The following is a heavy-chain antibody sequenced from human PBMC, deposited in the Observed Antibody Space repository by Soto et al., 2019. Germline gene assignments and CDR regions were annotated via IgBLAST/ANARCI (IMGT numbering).Heavy chain of an antibody. J-gene: IGHJ4*02. Sequence: QVQLVQSGAEVKESGTSVKVSCKAYGYTFTGHYIHWVRQAPGQGFEWVGEIGPKNGDTRYAQKFQGRVAMTKDSSITTVYMELSNLSPDDTAVYYCGRGRSGELVVFYWGQGTLVTVHS. CDR3: GRGRSGELVVFY. CDR1: GYTFTGHY. CDR2: IGPKNGDT. V-gene: IGHV1-2*02. D-gene: IGHD1-7*01.